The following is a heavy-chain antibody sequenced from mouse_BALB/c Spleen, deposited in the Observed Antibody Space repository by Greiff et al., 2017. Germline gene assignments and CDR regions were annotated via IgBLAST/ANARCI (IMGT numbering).Heavy chain of an antibody. Sequence: VQLKESGAELVKPGASVKLSCTASGFNIKDTYMHWVKQRPEQGLEWIGRIDPANGNTKYDPKFQGKATITADTSSNTAYLQLSSLTSEDTAVYYCARGNPYYFDYWGQGTLVTVSA. V-gene: IGHV14-3*02. CDR2: IDPANGNT. D-gene: IGHD2-4*01. CDR3: ARGNPYYFDY. J-gene: IGHJ3*01. CDR1: GFNIKDTY.